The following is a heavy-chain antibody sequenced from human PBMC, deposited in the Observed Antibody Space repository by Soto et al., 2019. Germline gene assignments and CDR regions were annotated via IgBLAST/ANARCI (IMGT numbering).Heavy chain of an antibody. Sequence: QVQLVQSGAEVKKPGASVNVSCKASGYSFTSYALHWLRQAPGQRPEWMGWILTGNGDTKYSPNFQGRVTIARDTCARTAYMELSSLRSEDTAVYSCARGELRYWYTMDVWGQGTTVTVSS. J-gene: IGHJ6*02. CDR2: ILTGNGDT. CDR1: GYSFTSYA. V-gene: IGHV1-3*04. CDR3: ARGELRYWYTMDV. D-gene: IGHD1-26*01.